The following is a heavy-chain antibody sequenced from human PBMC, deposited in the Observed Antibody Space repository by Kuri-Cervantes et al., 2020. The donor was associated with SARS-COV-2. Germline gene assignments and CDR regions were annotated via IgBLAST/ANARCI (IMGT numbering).Heavy chain of an antibody. Sequence: GGSLRLSCAASGFTFSSYSMNWVRQAPGKGLEWVSSISSSSSYIYYADSVKGRFTISRDNAKNSLYLQMNSLRAEDTAVYYCARDQGHWNSNAFDIWGQGTMVTVSS. D-gene: IGHD1-7*01. CDR2: ISSSSSYI. J-gene: IGHJ3*02. V-gene: IGHV3-21*01. CDR3: ARDQGHWNSNAFDI. CDR1: GFTFSSYS.